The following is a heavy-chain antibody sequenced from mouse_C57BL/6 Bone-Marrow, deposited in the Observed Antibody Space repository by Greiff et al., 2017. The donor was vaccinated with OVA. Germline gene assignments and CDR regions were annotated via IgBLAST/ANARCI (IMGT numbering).Heavy chain of an antibody. CDR2: ICSGSSTI. J-gene: IGHJ1*03. V-gene: IGHV5-17*01. CDR3: ARDDYYWYFDV. CDR1: GFTFRDYG. D-gene: IGHD2-4*01. Sequence: EVKLVESGGGLVKPGGSLKLSCAASGFTFRDYGMHWVRQAPEKGLEWVAYICSGSSTIYYADTVKGRFTISRDNAKNTLFLQMTSLRSEDTAMYYCARDDYYWYFDVWGTGTTVTVSS.